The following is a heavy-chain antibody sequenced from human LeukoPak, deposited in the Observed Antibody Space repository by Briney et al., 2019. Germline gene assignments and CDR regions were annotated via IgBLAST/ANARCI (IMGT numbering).Heavy chain of an antibody. D-gene: IGHD2-2*01. V-gene: IGHV4-34*01. Sequence: PSETLSLTCAVYGGSFSGYYWSWIRQPPGKGLEWIGEINHSGSTNYNPSLKSRVTISVDTSKNQFSLKLSSVTAADTAVYYCARDLVVVPATFAFDIWGQGTMVTVSS. CDR2: INHSGST. CDR3: ARDLVVVPATFAFDI. J-gene: IGHJ3*02. CDR1: GGSFSGYY.